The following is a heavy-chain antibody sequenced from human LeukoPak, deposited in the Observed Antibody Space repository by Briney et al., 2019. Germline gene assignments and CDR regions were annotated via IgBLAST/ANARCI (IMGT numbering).Heavy chain of an antibody. CDR3: AQQSLRSPDY. CDR2: IDHGGRT. J-gene: IGHJ4*02. D-gene: IGHD3-16*01. Sequence: PSETLSLTCAVYGGSFSGYYWTWIRQPPGKGLQWIGEIDHGGRTNYDPSLKSRVTMSVDTSKNQFSLKLTSVTAADTAVYYCAQQSLRSPDYWGQGTLVTVSS. V-gene: IGHV4-34*01. CDR1: GGSFSGYY.